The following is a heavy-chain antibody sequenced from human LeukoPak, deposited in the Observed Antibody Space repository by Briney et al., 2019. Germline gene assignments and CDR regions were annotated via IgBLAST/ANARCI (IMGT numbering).Heavy chain of an antibody. V-gene: IGHV1-2*02. CDR2: INPNSGGT. Sequence: ASVKVSCKASGYTFTSYDINWVRQATGQGLEWMGWINPNSGGTNYAQKFQGRVTMTRDTSISTAYMELSRLRSDDTAVYYCARVGYCSSTSCVVFGAFDIWGQGTMVTVSS. D-gene: IGHD2-2*01. CDR3: ARVGYCSSTSCVVFGAFDI. J-gene: IGHJ3*02. CDR1: GYTFTSYD.